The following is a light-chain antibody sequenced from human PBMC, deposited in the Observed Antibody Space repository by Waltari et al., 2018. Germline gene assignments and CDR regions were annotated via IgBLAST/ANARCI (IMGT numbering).Light chain of an antibody. V-gene: IGKV3-20*01. CDR3: QHYVRLPVT. Sequence: EIVLTQSPGTLSLSPGERATLSCWASQRVGRSLAWYQQKRGQAPRLLIYGASTRAIGIPDRFSGSGSGTDFSLTISRLEPEDFAVYYCQHYVRLPVTFGQGTKVEI. J-gene: IGKJ1*01. CDR2: GAS. CDR1: QRVGRS.